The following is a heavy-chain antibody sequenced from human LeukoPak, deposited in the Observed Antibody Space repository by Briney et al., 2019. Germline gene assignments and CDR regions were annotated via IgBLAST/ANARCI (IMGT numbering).Heavy chain of an antibody. CDR2: IKQGGSEK. Sequence: GGSLRLSCAASGFTFNSFWMSWVRQAPGKGLEWVANIKQGGSEKYYVDSVRGRFTISRDNAKNSLYLQMNSLRAEDTAVYYCARGSRYCSSTSCYSFDYWGQGTLVTVSS. CDR1: GFTFNSFW. J-gene: IGHJ4*02. V-gene: IGHV3-7*01. CDR3: ARGSRYCSSTSCYSFDY. D-gene: IGHD2-2*02.